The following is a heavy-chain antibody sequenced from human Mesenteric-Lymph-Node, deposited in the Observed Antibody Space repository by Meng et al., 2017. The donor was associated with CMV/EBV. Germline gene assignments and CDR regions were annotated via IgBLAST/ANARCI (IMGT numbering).Heavy chain of an antibody. V-gene: IGHV1-3*01. Sequence: CKASGYPFTSFAIHWVRQAPGHRLEWMGWINAGNGNTKHSQKFQGRVTFTRDTSASTAYMELSSLTSEDTALYYCAKDGRSYGWFDPWGRGTLVTVSS. J-gene: IGHJ5*02. CDR2: INAGNGNT. CDR3: AKDGRSYGWFDP. D-gene: IGHD3-10*01. CDR1: GYPFTSFA.